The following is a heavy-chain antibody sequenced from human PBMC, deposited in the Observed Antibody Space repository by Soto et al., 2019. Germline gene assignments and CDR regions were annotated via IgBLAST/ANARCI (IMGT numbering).Heavy chain of an antibody. CDR2: ISGSGGST. CDR1: GFTFSSYA. CDR3: AKDHPHYYDSSGYYRY. D-gene: IGHD3-22*01. V-gene: IGHV3-23*01. J-gene: IGHJ4*02. Sequence: GGSLRLSCAASGFTFSSYAMSWVRQAPGKGLEWVSAISGSGGSTYYADSVKGRFTISRDNSKNTLYLQMNSLRAEDTAVYYCAKDHPHYYDSSGYYRYWGQGTMVTVCS.